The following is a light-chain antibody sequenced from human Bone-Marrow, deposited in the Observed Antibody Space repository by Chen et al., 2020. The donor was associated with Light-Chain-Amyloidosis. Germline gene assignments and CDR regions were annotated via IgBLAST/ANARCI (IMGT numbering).Light chain of an antibody. V-gene: IGLV6-57*01. CDR3: QSYQGSSQGV. CDR1: SGSIATNY. Sequence: NFMLTQPHSVTEPPGKKGIISCTRSSGSIATNYVQWYQQRPGSSPTTVIYEDDQRPSGVPDRFSGSIDRSSNSASLTISGLKTEDEADYYCQSYQGSSQGVFGGGTKLTVL. CDR2: EDD. J-gene: IGLJ3*02.